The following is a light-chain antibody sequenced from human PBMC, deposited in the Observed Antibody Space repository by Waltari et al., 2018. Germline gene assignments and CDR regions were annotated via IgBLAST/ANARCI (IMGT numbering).Light chain of an antibody. CDR2: KVS. V-gene: IGKV2-30*01. J-gene: IGKJ5*01. CDR3: MEALQSVT. Sequence: DVVMTQSPLSLPVTLGQPASISCKSNQSLVYSDGNTYLNWFQQRPGQSPRRLIYKVSNRDSGVPDRFSGSGSGTDFTLKISRVEAEDAGVYYCMEALQSVTFGQGTRLEIK. CDR1: QSLVYSDGNTY.